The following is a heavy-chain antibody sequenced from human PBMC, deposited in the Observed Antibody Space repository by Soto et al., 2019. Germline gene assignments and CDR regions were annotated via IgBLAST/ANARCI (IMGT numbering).Heavy chain of an antibody. CDR2: INTDGSRT. D-gene: IGHD1-7*01. Sequence: EVQLVESGGGLVQPGGFLRLSCAASGFTFSTYWMHWVRQAPGKGLVWVSRINTDGSRTTYVDSVKGRFTISRDNANNRVYLQMNSLRAEDTAVYYCARSGGTTGKWGQGTLVTVSS. V-gene: IGHV3-74*01. CDR1: GFTFSTYW. CDR3: ARSGGTTGK. J-gene: IGHJ4*02.